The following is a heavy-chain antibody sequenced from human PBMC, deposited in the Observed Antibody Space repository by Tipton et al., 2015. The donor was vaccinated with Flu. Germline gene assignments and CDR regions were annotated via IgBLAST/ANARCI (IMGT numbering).Heavy chain of an antibody. CDR3: ARVGPYSSGWSYYFDY. Sequence: SLRLSCAASGFIVSSNHMSWVRQAPGKGLEWVSVLYSGDSTYYADSVKGRFTISRDNSKNTLLLQMNSLRAEDTAVYYCARVGPYSSGWSYYFDYWGQGTLVTVSS. CDR1: GFIVSSNH. CDR2: LYSGDST. V-gene: IGHV3-53*01. J-gene: IGHJ4*02. D-gene: IGHD6-19*01.